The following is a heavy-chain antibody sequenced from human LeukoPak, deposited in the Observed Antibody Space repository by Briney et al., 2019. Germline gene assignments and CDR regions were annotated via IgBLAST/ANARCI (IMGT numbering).Heavy chain of an antibody. J-gene: IGHJ4*02. CDR2: ISTYYGNT. CDR3: ARVYSTNYYGSGDRPFLFDY. CDR1: GYMFTSYG. D-gene: IGHD3-10*01. V-gene: IGHV1-18*01. Sequence: ASVKVSCKASGYMFTSYGFSWVRQVPGQGLEWMGWISTYYGNTNYAQKLQDRVTMTTDTSTSTAYMELTSLRSDDTAVYYCARVYSTNYYGSGDRPFLFDYWGQGTVVTVSS.